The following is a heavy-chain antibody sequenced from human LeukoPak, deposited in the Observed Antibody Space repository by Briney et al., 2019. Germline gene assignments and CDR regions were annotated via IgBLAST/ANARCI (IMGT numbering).Heavy chain of an antibody. Sequence: GGSLRLSCAASGFTFSNYAMTWVRQTPGKGLEWVSYISSSGTTIYYADSVKGRFTISRDNAKNSLYLQMDSLRAEDTGVYYCARGRVAVAYWGQGTLVTVSS. V-gene: IGHV3-48*03. CDR3: ARGRVAVAY. CDR1: GFTFSNYA. D-gene: IGHD6-19*01. CDR2: ISSSGTTI. J-gene: IGHJ4*02.